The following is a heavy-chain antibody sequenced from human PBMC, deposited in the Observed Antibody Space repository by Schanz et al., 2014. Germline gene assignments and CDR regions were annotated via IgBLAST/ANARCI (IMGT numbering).Heavy chain of an antibody. D-gene: IGHD4-17*01. CDR1: GFTFSSYG. CDR3: AKDMHKDYGGKPQAFDI. V-gene: IGHV3-30*02. J-gene: IGHJ3*02. CDR2: TRYDGSKK. Sequence: LVESGGGVVQPGRSLRLSCAASGFTFSSYGMHWIRQAPGKGLEWVTFTRYDGSKKYYVDSVKGRFTISRDNSKNTLYLQMNSLRVEDTALYYCAKDMHKDYGGKPQAFDIWGQGTMVTVSS.